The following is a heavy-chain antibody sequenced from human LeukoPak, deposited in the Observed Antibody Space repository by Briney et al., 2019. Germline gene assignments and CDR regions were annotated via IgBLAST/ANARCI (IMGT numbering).Heavy chain of an antibody. Sequence: GGSLRLSCAASRFTFSSYTMSWVRQAPGKGLEWVSGISGNDSRTYYADAVKGQFTIYRDNSKNTLYLQMNSLGAEDTAVYYCAKDLSYNYGATKDYWGQGTLVTGSS. D-gene: IGHD1-1*01. CDR2: ISGNDSRT. V-gene: IGHV3-23*01. CDR3: AKDLSYNYGATKDY. J-gene: IGHJ4*02. CDR1: RFTFSSYT.